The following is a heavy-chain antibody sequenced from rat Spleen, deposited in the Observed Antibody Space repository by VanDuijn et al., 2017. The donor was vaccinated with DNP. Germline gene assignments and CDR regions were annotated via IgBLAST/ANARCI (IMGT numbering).Heavy chain of an antibody. CDR3: ARWNSGHFDY. D-gene: IGHD4-3*01. CDR1: GFTFIHYG. J-gene: IGHJ2*01. V-gene: IGHV5-22*01. Sequence: EVQLVESGGGLVQPGRSLRLSCAASGFTFIHYGMAWVRQAPTKGLEWVAYIRYDGGSTKYGDSVKGRFTISRDNAKNTLYLQMNSLRSEDMATYYCARWNSGHFDYWGQGVMVPVSS. CDR2: IRYDGGST.